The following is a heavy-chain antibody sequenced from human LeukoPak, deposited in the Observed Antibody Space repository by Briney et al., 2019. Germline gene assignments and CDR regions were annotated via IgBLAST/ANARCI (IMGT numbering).Heavy chain of an antibody. CDR1: GFTFSSYA. CDR2: ISGSGGST. V-gene: IGHV3-23*01. CDR3: ASRNYYDSSGYYYYYFDY. D-gene: IGHD3-22*01. J-gene: IGHJ4*02. Sequence: PGGSLRLSCAASGFTFSSYAMSWVRQAPGKGLEWVSAISGSGGSTYYADSVKGRFTISRDNSRNTLYLQMNSLRAEDTAVYYCASRNYYDSSGYYYYYFDYWGQGILVTVCS.